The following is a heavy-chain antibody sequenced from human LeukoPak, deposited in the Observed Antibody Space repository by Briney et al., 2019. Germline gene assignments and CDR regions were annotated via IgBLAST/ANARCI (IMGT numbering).Heavy chain of an antibody. CDR1: GYTFSNYY. Sequence: ASVKVSCKASGYTFSNYYMHWVRQAPGQGLEWRGIINPTGGSTSYAQNFQGRVIVTRDTSTSTVYMELSSLRSEDTAVYYCARDQGSGSRIFDYWGQGTLVTVSS. CDR3: ARDQGSGSRIFDY. J-gene: IGHJ4*02. D-gene: IGHD6-19*01. CDR2: INPTGGST. V-gene: IGHV1-46*01.